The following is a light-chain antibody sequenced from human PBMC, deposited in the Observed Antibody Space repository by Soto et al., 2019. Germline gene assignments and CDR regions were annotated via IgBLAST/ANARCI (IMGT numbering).Light chain of an antibody. J-gene: IGLJ1*01. V-gene: IGLV1-47*01. CDR1: SSNIGSNY. Sequence: QSVLTQPPSASGTPGQRVTISCSGSSSNIGSNYVYWYQQLPGTAPKLLIYRNNQRPSGVPDRLSGSKSGTSASLAISGLRSEYEADYYCAAWDDSLSGFYVFGTGTKVTVL. CDR2: RNN. CDR3: AAWDDSLSGFYV.